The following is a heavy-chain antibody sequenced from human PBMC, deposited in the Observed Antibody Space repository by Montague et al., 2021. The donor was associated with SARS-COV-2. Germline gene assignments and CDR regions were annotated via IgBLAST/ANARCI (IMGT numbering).Heavy chain of an antibody. V-gene: IGHV4-39*07. CDR1: GGSISSNLFY. J-gene: IGHJ6*02. CDR2: IYYSGST. D-gene: IGHD6-13*01. Sequence: SETLSHTCTVSGGSISSNLFYWGWIRQPPGKGLEWIGSIYYSGSTYYNPSLKSRVTISVDTSKNQFSLKLSSVTAADTAVYYCARVGRQQLVRLSGMDVWGQGTTVTVSS. CDR3: ARVGRQQLVRLSGMDV.